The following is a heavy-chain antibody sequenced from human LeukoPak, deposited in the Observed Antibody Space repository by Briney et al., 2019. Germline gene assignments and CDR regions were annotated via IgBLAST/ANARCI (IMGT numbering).Heavy chain of an antibody. Sequence: GRSLRLSCAASGFTFSSYGMHWVRQAPGKGLEWVAVIWYDGSNKYYADSVKGRFTISRDNSKNTLYLQMNSLRAEDTAVYYCAREGDSSNSFQHWGQGTLVTVSS. CDR2: IWYDGSNK. CDR1: GFTFSSYG. J-gene: IGHJ1*01. CDR3: AREGDSSNSFQH. V-gene: IGHV3-33*01. D-gene: IGHD6-13*01.